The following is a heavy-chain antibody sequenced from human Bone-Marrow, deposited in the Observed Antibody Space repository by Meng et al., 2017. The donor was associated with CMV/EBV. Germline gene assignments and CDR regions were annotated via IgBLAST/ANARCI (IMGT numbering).Heavy chain of an antibody. J-gene: IGHJ4*02. D-gene: IGHD3-22*01. CDR3: AKDLEDYHDSSGPPGPFDY. CDR2: IWYDGSNK. Sequence: GGSLRLSCAASGFTFSSYGMHWVRQAPGKGLEWVAVIWYDGSNKYYADSVKVRFTISRDNSKNTLYLQMNSLRAEDTAVYYCAKDLEDYHDSSGPPGPFDYWGQGTLVTVSS. V-gene: IGHV3-33*06. CDR1: GFTFSSYG.